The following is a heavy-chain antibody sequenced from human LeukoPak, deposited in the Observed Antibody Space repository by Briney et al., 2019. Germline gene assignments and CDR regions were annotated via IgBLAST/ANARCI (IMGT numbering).Heavy chain of an antibody. D-gene: IGHD3-22*01. CDR3: ARVLYYDSSGYSGAAFDI. CDR1: GGSISSYY. CDR2: IYYSGST. J-gene: IGHJ3*02. Sequence: SETLSLTCTVSGGSISSYYWSWIRQPPGKGLEWIGYIYYSGSTNYNPSLKSRVTISVDTSKNQFSLKLSSVTAADTAVYYCARVLYYDSSGYSGAAFDIWGQGTMVTVSS. V-gene: IGHV4-59*01.